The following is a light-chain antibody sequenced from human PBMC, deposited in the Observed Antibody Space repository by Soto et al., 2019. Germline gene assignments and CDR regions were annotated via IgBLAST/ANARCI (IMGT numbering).Light chain of an antibody. CDR2: DVY. CDR3: SSYTTSSSYD. J-gene: IGLJ1*01. Sequence: VLTQPASVSGSPGPSITISCTGTSSDVGGFNYVSWYQQHPGKAPKLLIFDVYSRPSGISNRFSGSKSGNTASLTISGLQAEDEADYYCSSYTTSSSYDFGAGTQGTVL. CDR1: SSDVGGFNY. V-gene: IGLV2-14*01.